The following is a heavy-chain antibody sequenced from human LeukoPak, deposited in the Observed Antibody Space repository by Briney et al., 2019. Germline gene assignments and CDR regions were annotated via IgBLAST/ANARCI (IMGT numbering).Heavy chain of an antibody. V-gene: IGHV3-66*02. Sequence: GGSLRLSCAASGIPVRSNYMFWVRQAPGKGLEWVSLIYSGDSTYYADSVKGRFTISRDTSKNTVYLQMNSLRAEDTAVYDCARLVVPAAYFDYWGQGTLVTVSS. CDR1: GIPVRSNY. D-gene: IGHD2-2*01. CDR3: ARLVVPAAYFDY. CDR2: IYSGDST. J-gene: IGHJ4*02.